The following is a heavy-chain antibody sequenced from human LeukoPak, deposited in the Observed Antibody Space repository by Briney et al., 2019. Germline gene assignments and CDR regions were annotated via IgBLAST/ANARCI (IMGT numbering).Heavy chain of an antibody. V-gene: IGHV3-21*01. J-gene: IGHJ4*02. D-gene: IGHD1-26*01. CDR2: ISSSSSYI. Sequence: PGGSLRLSCAASGLTFSSYSMNWVRQAPGKGLEWVSSISSSSSYIYYADSVKGRFTISRDNAKNSLYLQMNSLRAEDTAVYYCARDPTYYLRYGYFDSWGQGTLVTVSS. CDR3: ARDPTYYLRYGYFDS. CDR1: GLTFSSYS.